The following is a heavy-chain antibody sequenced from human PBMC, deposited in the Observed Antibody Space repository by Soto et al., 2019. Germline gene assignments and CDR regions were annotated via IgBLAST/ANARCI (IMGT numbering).Heavy chain of an antibody. CDR3: AKDIRAVAQYYFDY. Sequence: EVQLVESGGGLVQPGRSLRLSFAASGFTFDDYAMHWVRQAPGKGLEWVSGISWNSGSIGYADSVKGRFTISRDNAKNSLYLQMNSLRAEDTALYYCAKDIRAVAQYYFDYWGQGTLVTVSS. CDR2: ISWNSGSI. D-gene: IGHD6-19*01. V-gene: IGHV3-9*01. CDR1: GFTFDDYA. J-gene: IGHJ4*02.